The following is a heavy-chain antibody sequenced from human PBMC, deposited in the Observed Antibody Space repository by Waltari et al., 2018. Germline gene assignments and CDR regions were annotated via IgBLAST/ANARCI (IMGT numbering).Heavy chain of an antibody. V-gene: IGHV1-2*02. CDR3: AREEGLNWFDP. CDR1: GYTFTGYY. CDR2: INPNSGGT. J-gene: IGHJ5*02. Sequence: QVQLVQSGAEVKKPGASVKVSCKASGYTFTGYYMQWGRQAPGQGIEWMGWINPNSGGTNASQQFQGRVTMTRDTSISTSYMELSRLRSDGTAVYYCAREEGLNWFDPCGHGTLVTVSS.